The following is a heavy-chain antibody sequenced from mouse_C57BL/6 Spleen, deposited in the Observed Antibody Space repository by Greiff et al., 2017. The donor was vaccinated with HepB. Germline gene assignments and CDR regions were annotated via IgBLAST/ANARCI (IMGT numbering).Heavy chain of an antibody. D-gene: IGHD2-4*01. J-gene: IGHJ4*01. Sequence: EVQVVESGGDLVKPGGSLKLSCAASGFTFSSYGMSWVRQTPDKRLEWVATVSSGGSYTYYPDSVKGRFTISRDNAKNTLYLQMSSLKSEDTAMYYCARQGYDYDGDYAMDYWGQGTSVTVSS. CDR1: GFTFSSYG. CDR2: VSSGGSYT. CDR3: ARQGYDYDGDYAMDY. V-gene: IGHV5-6*01.